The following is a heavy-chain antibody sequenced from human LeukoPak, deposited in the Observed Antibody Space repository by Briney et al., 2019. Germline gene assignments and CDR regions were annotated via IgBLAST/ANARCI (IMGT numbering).Heavy chain of an antibody. V-gene: IGHV4-31*03. D-gene: IGHD3-3*01. CDR1: GGSLSSGGHF. CDR2: INHNGNS. CDR3: ARDGRSGYYTGWLDS. J-gene: IGHJ5*01. Sequence: SETLSLTCTVSGGSLSSGGHFWSWIRQHPEKGLEWIAYINHNGNSYDNPSLRGRVSISVDTSKNQFSLKLTSVTAADTAVYFCARDGRSGYYTGWLDSWGQGTLVTVSS.